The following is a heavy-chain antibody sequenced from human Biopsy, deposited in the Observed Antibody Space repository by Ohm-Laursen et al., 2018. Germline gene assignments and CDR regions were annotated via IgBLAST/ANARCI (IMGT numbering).Heavy chain of an antibody. CDR3: GNEVHGRDY. V-gene: IGHV4-34*08. J-gene: IGHJ4*02. CDR2: INQAGTT. D-gene: IGHD2-15*01. Sequence: GTLSLTCAVFGKTFSDYQWSWIRQPPGKGLEWIGQINQAGTTNYNPSLKSRVSISADASKFEFSLRLTSVTAADTAVYLCGNEVHGRDYWGLGAQVAVSS. CDR1: GKTFSDYQ.